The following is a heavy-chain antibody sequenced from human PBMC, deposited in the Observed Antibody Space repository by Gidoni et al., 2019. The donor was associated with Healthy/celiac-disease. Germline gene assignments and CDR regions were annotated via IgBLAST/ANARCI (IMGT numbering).Heavy chain of an antibody. CDR3: AREASNSGSYQEGFDP. CDR1: GFTFSSYA. V-gene: IGHV3-30*01. Sequence: QVQLVESGGGVVQPGRSLRLSCAAPGFTFSSYAMHWVRQAPGKGLEWVAVISYDGSNKYYADSVKGRFTISRDNSKNTLYLQMNSLRAEDTAVYYCAREASNSGSYQEGFDPWGQGTLVTVSS. D-gene: IGHD1-26*01. J-gene: IGHJ5*02. CDR2: ISYDGSNK.